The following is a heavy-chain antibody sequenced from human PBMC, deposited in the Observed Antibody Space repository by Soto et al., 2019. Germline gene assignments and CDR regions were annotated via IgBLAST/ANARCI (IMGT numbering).Heavy chain of an antibody. CDR1: GFTFSSYG. CDR2: IWYDGSNK. CDR3: ARDTGSWSYSAFDI. J-gene: IGHJ3*02. D-gene: IGHD3-10*01. Sequence: QVQLVESGGGVVQPGRSLRLSCAASGFTFSSYGMHWVRQAPGKGLEWVAVIWYDGSNKYYADSVKGRFTISRDNSKNTLYLQMNSLRAEDTAVYYCARDTGSWSYSAFDIWGQGTMVTVSS. V-gene: IGHV3-33*01.